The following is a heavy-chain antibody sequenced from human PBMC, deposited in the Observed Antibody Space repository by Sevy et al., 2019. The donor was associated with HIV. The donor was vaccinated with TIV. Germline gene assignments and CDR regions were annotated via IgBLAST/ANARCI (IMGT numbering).Heavy chain of an antibody. CDR2: IRSKAYGGTT. D-gene: IGHD6-19*01. Sequence: GGSLRLSCTASGFTFGDYAMSWFRQAPGKGLEWVGFIRSKAYGGTTEYAESVKGRFTISRDDSKSIAYLQMNSLKTEETAVYYCTRDSSGWYGARYYYYGMDVWGQGTTVTVSS. CDR3: TRDSSGWYGARYYYYGMDV. V-gene: IGHV3-49*03. J-gene: IGHJ6*02. CDR1: GFTFGDYA.